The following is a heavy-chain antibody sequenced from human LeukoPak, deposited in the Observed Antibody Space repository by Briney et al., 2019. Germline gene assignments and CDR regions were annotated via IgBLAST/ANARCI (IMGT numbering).Heavy chain of an antibody. CDR3: IRDFRSADL. CDR2: IYVDGRTT. CDR1: GFTFSNYW. V-gene: IGHV3-74*01. Sequence: GGSLRLSCVASGFTFSNYWMHWVRQPPGKGLVWVSRIYVDGRTTYYADSVKGRFTISRDNAKNTVYLEMNSLSVEDTATYYCIRDFRSADLWGQGTLVTVTS. J-gene: IGHJ5*02.